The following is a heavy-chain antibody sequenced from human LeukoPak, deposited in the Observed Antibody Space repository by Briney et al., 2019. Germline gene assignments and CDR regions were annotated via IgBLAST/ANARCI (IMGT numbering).Heavy chain of an antibody. CDR1: GFTFSSYA. V-gene: IGHV3-23*01. CDR2: ISGSGGST. Sequence: GGSLRLSCAASGFTFSSYAMSWVRQAPGKGLEWVSAISGSGGSTYCADSVKGRFTISRDNSKNTLYLQMNSLRAEDTAVYYCAKDNRPRIVVVPAAILVGMDVWGKGTTVTVSS. J-gene: IGHJ6*04. D-gene: IGHD2-2*01. CDR3: AKDNRPRIVVVPAAILVGMDV.